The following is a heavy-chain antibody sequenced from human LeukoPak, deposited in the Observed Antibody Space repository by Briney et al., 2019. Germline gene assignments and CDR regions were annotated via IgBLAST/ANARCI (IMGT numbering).Heavy chain of an antibody. CDR3: ARGGSCYSFDY. Sequence: GGSLRLSCAASGFNFNIYDMHWVRQAPGKGLEWVAVISVDGEKSYYADSVKGRFTISRDNAKNSLYLQMNSLRAEDTAVYYCARGGSCYSFDYWGQGTLVTVSS. CDR1: GFNFNIYD. D-gene: IGHD2-15*01. V-gene: IGHV3-30*03. CDR2: ISVDGEKS. J-gene: IGHJ4*02.